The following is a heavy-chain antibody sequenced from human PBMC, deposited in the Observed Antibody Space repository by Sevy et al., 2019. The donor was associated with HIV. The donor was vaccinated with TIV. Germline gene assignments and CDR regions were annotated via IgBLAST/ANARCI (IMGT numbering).Heavy chain of an antibody. CDR3: AREKGTVTILSAFDI. V-gene: IGHV4-59*01. Sequence: SETLSLTCTVSGGSFSTYSWNWIRQSPGKGLEWIGYIYDSGHTNYNPSLKSRVTISVDTSKNQFSLKLNSVTAADTAVYYCAREKGTVTILSAFDIWGQGTRVTVSS. D-gene: IGHD4-17*01. CDR2: IYDSGHT. J-gene: IGHJ3*02. CDR1: GGSFSTYS.